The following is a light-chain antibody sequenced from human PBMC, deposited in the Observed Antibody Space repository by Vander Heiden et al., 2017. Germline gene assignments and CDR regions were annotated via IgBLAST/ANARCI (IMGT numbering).Light chain of an antibody. CDR3: QQYINWPLT. Sequence: EIVLTLSPGPLYLSPGERATLSCRASQSVSARLAWYQHKPGQAPKLLIFDATNRATGIPARFSGSGSGTDFTLTISSLAPEDFAVYYCQQYINWPLTFGGGTKVEIK. V-gene: IGKV3-11*01. CDR1: QSVSAR. J-gene: IGKJ4*01. CDR2: DAT.